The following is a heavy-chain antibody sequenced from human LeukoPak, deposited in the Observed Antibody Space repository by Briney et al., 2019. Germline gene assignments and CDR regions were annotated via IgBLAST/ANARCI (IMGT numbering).Heavy chain of an antibody. CDR3: ARDLQCSSGWYPEGY. J-gene: IGHJ4*02. Sequence: PGGSLRLSRAASGFTFSSYSMNWVRQAPGKGLEWVASICSSGSNKYYADSVKGRFTISRDNAKNSLYLQMNSLRAEDTAVYYCARDLQCSSGWYPEGYWGQGTLVTVSS. CDR2: ICSSGSNK. CDR1: GFTFSSYS. D-gene: IGHD6-19*01. V-gene: IGHV3-21*01.